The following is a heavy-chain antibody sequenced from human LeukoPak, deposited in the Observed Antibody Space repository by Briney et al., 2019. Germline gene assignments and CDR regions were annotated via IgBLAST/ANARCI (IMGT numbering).Heavy chain of an antibody. D-gene: IGHD2-2*01. V-gene: IGHV1-69*05. CDR2: IIPIFGTA. Sequence: SVKVSCKASGGTFSSYAISWVRQAPGQGLEWMGGIIPIFGTANYAQKFQGRVTITTDESTSTAYMELSSLRSEDTAVYYCARDCSSTSCYGAFDIWGQGTMVTVSS. J-gene: IGHJ3*02. CDR3: ARDCSSTSCYGAFDI. CDR1: GGTFSSYA.